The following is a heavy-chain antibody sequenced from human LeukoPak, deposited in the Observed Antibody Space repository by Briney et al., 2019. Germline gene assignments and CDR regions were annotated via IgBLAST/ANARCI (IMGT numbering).Heavy chain of an antibody. Sequence: GRSLRLSCAASGFTFSSYAMHWVRQAPGKGLEWVAVISYDGSNKYYADSVKGRFTISRDNSKNTLYLQMNSLRAEDTAVYYCAKTKRVGGYYYDQRGLSYFDYWGQGTLVTVSS. CDR1: GFTFSSYA. CDR3: AKTKRVGGYYYDQRGLSYFDY. D-gene: IGHD3-22*01. CDR2: ISYDGSNK. V-gene: IGHV3-30-3*02. J-gene: IGHJ4*02.